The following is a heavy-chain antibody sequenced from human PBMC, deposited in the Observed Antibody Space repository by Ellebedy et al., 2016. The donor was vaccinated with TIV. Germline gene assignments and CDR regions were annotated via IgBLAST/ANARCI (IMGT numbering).Heavy chain of an antibody. V-gene: IGHV3-7*01. CDR3: AGPKD. J-gene: IGHJ4*02. CDR2: IKPDGSAK. CDR1: GFTFTSSW. Sequence: GESLKISCAASGFTFTSSWMSWVRQAPGKGLEWMANIKPDGSAKFYVDSVRGRFTISRDNARNSLYLQMNSLRDEDTAVYYCAGPKDWGQGTLVTVSS.